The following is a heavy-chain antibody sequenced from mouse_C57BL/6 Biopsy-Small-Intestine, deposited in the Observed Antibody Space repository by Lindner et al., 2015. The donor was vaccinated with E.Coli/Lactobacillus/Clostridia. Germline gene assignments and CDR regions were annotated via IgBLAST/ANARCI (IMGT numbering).Heavy chain of an antibody. Sequence: VQLQESGAELVRPGASVKLSCKASGYTFATFSVSWVKQRTGQGLEWIGKIYPGSGNTHYNEKFKAMATLTADKSSSTAYMELRSLTSEDSAVYFCARHYYYGSNYENFDSWGQGTALTVSS. CDR1: GYTFATFS. J-gene: IGHJ2*01. CDR3: ARHYYYGSNYENFDS. V-gene: IGHV1-81*01. D-gene: IGHD1-1*01. CDR2: IYPGSGNT.